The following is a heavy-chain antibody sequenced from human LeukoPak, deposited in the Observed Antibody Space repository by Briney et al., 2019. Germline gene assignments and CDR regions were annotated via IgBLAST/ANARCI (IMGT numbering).Heavy chain of an antibody. CDR2: ISAYTGNT. J-gene: IGHJ4*02. D-gene: IGHD5/OR15-5a*01. Sequence: GASVKVSCRASGYKFTGYYLHWVRQAPGQGLEWMGWISAYTGNTNYAQKLQGRVTMTTDTSTSTAYMELRSLRSDDTAVYYCAREVSTLFDYWGQGTLVTVSS. CDR1: GYKFTGYY. CDR3: AREVSTLFDY. V-gene: IGHV1-18*04.